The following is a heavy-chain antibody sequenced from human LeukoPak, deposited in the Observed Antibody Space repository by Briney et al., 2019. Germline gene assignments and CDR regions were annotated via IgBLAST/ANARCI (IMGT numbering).Heavy chain of an antibody. CDR2: ISYSGST. Sequence: KSSETLSLTCTVSGGSISSYYWSWIRQPPGKGLEWIGYISYSGSTNYNPSLKSRVTISVDTSKNQFSLKLSSVTAADTAVYYCASSKTYYYGSGSFDYWGQGTLVTVSS. V-gene: IGHV4-59*08. CDR3: ASSKTYYYGSGSFDY. CDR1: GGSISSYY. J-gene: IGHJ4*02. D-gene: IGHD3-10*01.